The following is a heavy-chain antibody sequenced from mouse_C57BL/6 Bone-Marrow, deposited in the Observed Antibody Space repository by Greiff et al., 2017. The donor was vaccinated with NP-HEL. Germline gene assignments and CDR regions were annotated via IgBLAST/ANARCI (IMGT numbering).Heavy chain of an antibody. V-gene: IGHV10-3*01. J-gene: IGHJ2*01. CDR3: VRDGGNFLFDY. D-gene: IGHD2-1*01. CDR2: ISSKSSNYAT. Sequence: EVQRVESGGGLVQPKGSLKLSCAASGFTFNTYAMHWVRQAPGKGLEWVARISSKSSNYATYYADSVKDRFTISRDDSQSMLYLQMNNLKTEDTAMYYCVRDGGNFLFDYWGQGTTLTVSS. CDR1: GFTFNTYA.